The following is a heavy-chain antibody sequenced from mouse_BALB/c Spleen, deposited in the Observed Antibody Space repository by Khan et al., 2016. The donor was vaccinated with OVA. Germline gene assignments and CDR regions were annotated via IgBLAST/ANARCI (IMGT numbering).Heavy chain of an antibody. CDR2: INPSSDYT. D-gene: IGHD1-1*01. CDR1: GYTFTSYW. V-gene: IGHV1-7*01. CDR3: VNHGSSSGWFTY. Sequence: QVRLQQSGAELAKPGASVKMSCKASGYTFTSYWMHWVKQRPGQGLEWIGYINPSSDYTEYNQKFKDKATLTADKSSSTAYMQLTSLTSEDSAVYYWVNHGSSSGWFTYWGQGTLVTVSA. J-gene: IGHJ3*01.